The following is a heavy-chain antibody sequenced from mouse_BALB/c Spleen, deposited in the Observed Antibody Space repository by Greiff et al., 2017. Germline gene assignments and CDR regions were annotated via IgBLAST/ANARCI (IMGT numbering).Heavy chain of an antibody. CDR2: ISYSGST. V-gene: IGHV3-2*02. J-gene: IGHJ4*01. CDR1: GYSITSDYA. Sequence: EVMLVESGPGLVKPSQSLSLTCTVTGYSITSDYAWNWIRQFPGNKLEWMGYISYSGSTSYNPSLKSRISITRDTSKNQFFLQLNSVTTEDTATYYCATHYAMDYWGQGTSVTVAS. CDR3: ATHYAMDY.